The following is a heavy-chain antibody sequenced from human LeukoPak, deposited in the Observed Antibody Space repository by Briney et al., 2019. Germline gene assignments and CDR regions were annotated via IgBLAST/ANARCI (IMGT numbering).Heavy chain of an antibody. Sequence: GGSLRLSCAASGFTFSSYAMSWVRQAPGKGLEWVSAISGSGGSTYYADSVKGRFTISRDNSKNTLYLQMNSLRAEDTAVYYCVRDGVATIPLDYWGQGTLVTVSS. CDR1: GFTFSSYA. CDR3: VRDGVATIPLDY. CDR2: ISGSGGST. J-gene: IGHJ4*02. D-gene: IGHD5-24*01. V-gene: IGHV3-23*01.